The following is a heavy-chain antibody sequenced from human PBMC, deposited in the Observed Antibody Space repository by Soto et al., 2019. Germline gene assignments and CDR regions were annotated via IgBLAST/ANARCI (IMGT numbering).Heavy chain of an antibody. CDR1: GGTFINYA. Sequence: QIQLVQSGAEVKKPGSSVKVSCKASGGTFINYAFSWVRQAPGQGLEWMGGIIPILTTTNYAQRFQGRVTITADESTSTAYMELSRLTSEDTAVYYCGRGKHYYGSGSYYMGFDYWGQGTLVTVSS. CDR2: IIPILTTT. J-gene: IGHJ4*02. CDR3: GRGKHYYGSGSYYMGFDY. D-gene: IGHD3-10*01. V-gene: IGHV1-69*01.